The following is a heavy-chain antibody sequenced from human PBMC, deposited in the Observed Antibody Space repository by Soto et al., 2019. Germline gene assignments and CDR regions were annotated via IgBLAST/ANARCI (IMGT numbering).Heavy chain of an antibody. V-gene: IGHV1-69*13. J-gene: IGHJ6*02. CDR1: GGTFSSYA. CDR2: IIPIFGTA. CDR3: ARDQEVTTVVSYYYYGMDV. D-gene: IGHD4-17*01. Sequence: SVKVSCKASGGTFSSYAISWVRQAPGQGLEWMGGIIPIFGTANYAQKFQGRVTITADESTSTAYMELSSLRSEDTAVYYCARDQEVTTVVSYYYYGMDVWGQGTTVT.